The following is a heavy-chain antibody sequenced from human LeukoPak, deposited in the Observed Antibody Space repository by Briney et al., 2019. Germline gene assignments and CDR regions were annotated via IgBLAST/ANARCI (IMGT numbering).Heavy chain of an antibody. V-gene: IGHV5-51*01. CDR1: GYSFTSYW. Sequence: GESLKISCKGSGYSFTSYWIGWVRQMPGKGLEWMGIIYPGDSDTRYSPSSQGQVTISADKSISTAYLQWSSLKASDTAMYYCARTKYSSSWYDAYYFDYWGQGTLVTVSS. D-gene: IGHD6-13*01. CDR3: ARTKYSSSWYDAYYFDY. CDR2: IYPGDSDT. J-gene: IGHJ4*02.